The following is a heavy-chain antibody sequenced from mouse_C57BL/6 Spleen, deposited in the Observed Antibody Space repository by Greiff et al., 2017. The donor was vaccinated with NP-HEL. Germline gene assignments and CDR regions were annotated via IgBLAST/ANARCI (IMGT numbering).Heavy chain of an antibody. D-gene: IGHD3-2*02. J-gene: IGHJ3*01. CDR3: AISSGYVKFAC. CDR2: FYPYNDDT. V-gene: IGHV1-47*01. CDR1: GYTFTTYS. Sequence: VQLQQSGAELVKPGASVKMSCKASGYTFTTYSIEWMKQSHGKSLEWIGNFYPYNDDTKYNEKFKGKATLTVEKSSSTVYLELSRLTSDAASVYYCAISSGYVKFACWGTGTLVTVSA.